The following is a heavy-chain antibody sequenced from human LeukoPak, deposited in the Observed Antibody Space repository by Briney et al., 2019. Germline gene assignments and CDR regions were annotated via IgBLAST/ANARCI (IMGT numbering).Heavy chain of an antibody. CDR2: IDYSGGSS. D-gene: IGHD2-15*01. V-gene: IGHV3-23*01. CDR3: AKDQLNRFCSGGSCSVTHDH. Sequence: GGSLRLSCPASGFTFSSYWMSWIRQAPGKGLEWVSSIDYSGGSSYYADSVKGRFTISRDNSKNTLYLQMNSLRAEDTAIYYCAKDQLNRFCSGGSCSVTHDHWGQGTLVTVAS. CDR1: GFTFSSYW. J-gene: IGHJ4*02.